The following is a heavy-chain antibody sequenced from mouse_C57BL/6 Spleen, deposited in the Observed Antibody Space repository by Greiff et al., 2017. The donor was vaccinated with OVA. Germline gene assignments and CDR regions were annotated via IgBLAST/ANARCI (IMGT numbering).Heavy chain of an antibody. CDR2: IYPGDGDT. V-gene: IGHV1-82*01. CDR1: GYAFSSSW. J-gene: IGHJ3*01. Sequence: QVQLQQSGPELVKPGASVKISCKASGYAFSSSWMNWVKQRPGKGLEWIGRIYPGDGDTNYNGKFKGKATLTADKSSSTAYMQLSSLTSEDSAVYFCARISARTPFAYWGQGTLVTVSA. CDR3: ARISARTPFAY.